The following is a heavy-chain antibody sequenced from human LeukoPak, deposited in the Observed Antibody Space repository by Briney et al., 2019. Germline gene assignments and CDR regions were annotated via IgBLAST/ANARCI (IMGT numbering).Heavy chain of an antibody. D-gene: IGHD2-15*01. V-gene: IGHV3-9*01. Sequence: PGGSLRLSCAASGFTFDDYAMHWVRHAPGKGLEWVSGISWNSGSIGYADSVKGRFTISRDNAKNSLYLQMNSLRAEDTAVYYCARDIRVVAARRYYYYMDVWGKGTTVTVSS. CDR2: ISWNSGSI. CDR3: ARDIRVVAARRYYYYMDV. CDR1: GFTFDDYA. J-gene: IGHJ6*03.